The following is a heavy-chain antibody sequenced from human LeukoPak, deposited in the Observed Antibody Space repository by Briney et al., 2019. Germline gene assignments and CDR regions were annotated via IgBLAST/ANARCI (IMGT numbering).Heavy chain of an antibody. J-gene: IGHJ4*02. CDR3: ARRMRGYYFDY. D-gene: IGHD2-8*01. CDR1: GGSISSYY. V-gene: IGHV4-59*08. CDR2: IYYSGST. Sequence: PSETLSLTCTVSGGSISSYYWSWIRQPPGKGLEWIGYIYYSGSTNYNPSPKSRVTISVDTSKNQSSLKLSSVTAADTAVYYCARRMRGYYFDYWGQGTLVTVSS.